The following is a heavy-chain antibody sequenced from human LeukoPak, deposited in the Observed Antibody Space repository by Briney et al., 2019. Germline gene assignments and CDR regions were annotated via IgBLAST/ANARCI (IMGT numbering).Heavy chain of an antibody. CDR2: IREDGNEK. CDR3: AKDIQWLVLRDAFGI. CDR1: GFTFTKHW. D-gene: IGHD6-19*01. V-gene: IGHV3-7*01. Sequence: GGSLRLSCAATGFTFTKHWMSWVRQTIGKGLECVAKIREDGNEKHYVDSVKGRFTISRDNAKNTLYLQMNSLRAEDTAVYYCAKDIQWLVLRDAFGIWGQGTMVTVSS. J-gene: IGHJ3*02.